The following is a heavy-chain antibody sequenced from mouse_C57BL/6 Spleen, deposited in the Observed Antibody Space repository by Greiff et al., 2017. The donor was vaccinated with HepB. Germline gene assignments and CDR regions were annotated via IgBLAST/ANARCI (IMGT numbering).Heavy chain of an antibody. CDR1: GYTFTSYW. CDR2: IDPNSGST. V-gene: IGHV1-64*01. J-gene: IGHJ3*01. D-gene: IGHD2-5*01. Sequence: QVQLQQPGAELVKPGASVKLSCKASGYTFTSYWMHWVKQRPGQGLEWIGMIDPNSGSTNYNEKFKSKATLTVDKSSSTAYMQLSSLTSEDSAVYYCARAYYSNYDWFAYWGQGTLVTVSA. CDR3: ARAYYSNYDWFAY.